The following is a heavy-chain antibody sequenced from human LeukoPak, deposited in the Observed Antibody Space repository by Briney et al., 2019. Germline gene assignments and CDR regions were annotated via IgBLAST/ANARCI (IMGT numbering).Heavy chain of an antibody. CDR1: GGSISSYY. CDR2: IYYSGST. V-gene: IGHV4-59*01. J-gene: IGHJ6*02. Sequence: SETLSLTCTVSGGSISSYYWSWIRQPPGKGLEWIGYIYYSGSTNYNPSLKSRVTISVDTSKNQFSLTLSSVTAADTAVYYCARDSITGTAYYYGMDVWGQGTTVTVSS. CDR3: ARDSITGTAYYYGMDV. D-gene: IGHD1-7*01.